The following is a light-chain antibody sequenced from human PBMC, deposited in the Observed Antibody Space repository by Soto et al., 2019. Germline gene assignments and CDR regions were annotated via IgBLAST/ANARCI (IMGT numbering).Light chain of an antibody. CDR1: SSGVGDYNY. CDR2: EVS. J-gene: IGLJ1*01. V-gene: IGLV2-14*01. CDR3: SSYTTSSSYV. Sequence: QSALTQPASVSGSPGQSITISCTGTSSGVGDYNYVSWYQQYPGKAPKLMIYEVSNRPSGISNRFSGSKSGNTASLTISGLQAEDEADYYCSSYTTSSSYVFGTGTKLTVL.